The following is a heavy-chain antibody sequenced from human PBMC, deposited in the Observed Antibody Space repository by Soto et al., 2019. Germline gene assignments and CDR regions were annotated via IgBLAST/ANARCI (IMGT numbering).Heavy chain of an antibody. V-gene: IGHV3-7*05. Sequence: EVQLVESGGGLVQPGGSLRLSCAASGFTFSSYWMSWVRQAPGKGLEWVANIKQDGSEKYYVDSVKGRFTISRDNAKNSLYLQMNSLRAEDTAVYYCARDRCTNGVCYLDYWGQGTLVTVSS. J-gene: IGHJ4*02. CDR1: GFTFSSYW. CDR2: IKQDGSEK. CDR3: ARDRCTNGVCYLDY. D-gene: IGHD2-8*01.